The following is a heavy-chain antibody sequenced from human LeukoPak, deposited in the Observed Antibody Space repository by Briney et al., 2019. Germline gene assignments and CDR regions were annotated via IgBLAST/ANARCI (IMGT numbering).Heavy chain of an antibody. V-gene: IGHV3-33*08. D-gene: IGHD6-19*01. Sequence: GGSLRLSCAASGFTFSSYGMHWVRQAPGKGPEWVAVIWYDGSNKYYADSVKGRFTISRDNAKNTLYLQMNSLRDEDTAVYYCTRGTAVAGTDYWGQGSWSPSPQ. CDR3: TRGTAVAGTDY. CDR1: GFTFSSYG. J-gene: IGHJ4*02. CDR2: IWYDGSNK.